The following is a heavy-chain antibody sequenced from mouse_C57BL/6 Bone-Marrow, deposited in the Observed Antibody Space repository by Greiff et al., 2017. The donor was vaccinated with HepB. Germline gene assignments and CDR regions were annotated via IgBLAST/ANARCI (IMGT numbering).Heavy chain of an antibody. CDR2: IYYSGTI. CDR3: AREAPFYYGKDY. CDR1: GISITTGNYR. D-gene: IGHD2-1*01. Sequence: EVKLMESGPGLVKPSQTVFLTCTVTGISITTGNYRWSWIRQFPGHKLEWIGYIYYSGTITYNPSITSRTTITRDTPKNQFFLEMNSLTAEDTATYYCAREAPFYYGKDYWGQGTTLTVSS. V-gene: IGHV3-5*01. J-gene: IGHJ2*01.